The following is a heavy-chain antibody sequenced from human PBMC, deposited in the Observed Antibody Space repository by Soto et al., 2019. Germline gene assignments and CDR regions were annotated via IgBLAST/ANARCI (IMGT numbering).Heavy chain of an antibody. D-gene: IGHD5-18*01. Sequence: QLQLQESGPGLVKPSETLSLTCTVSGGSISSSSYYWGWIRQPPGKGLEWIGSIYSSGTTYYSPSLKSRLTISADTPKNQFSLKLSSVTAAETAVYYCARLSGYSYGYYFDCWGQGTLVTVSS. CDR1: GGSISSSSYY. CDR2: IYSSGTT. V-gene: IGHV4-39*01. CDR3: ARLSGYSYGYYFDC. J-gene: IGHJ4*02.